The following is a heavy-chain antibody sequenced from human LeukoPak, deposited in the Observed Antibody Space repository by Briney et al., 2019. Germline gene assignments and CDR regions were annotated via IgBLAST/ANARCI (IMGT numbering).Heavy chain of an antibody. Sequence: SQTLSLTCAVSGGTISSGGYSWSWIRQPPGKGLEWIGYIYHSGSTYYNPSLKSRVTMSVDTSKNQFSLKLSSVTAADTAVYYCARTYNWNYVTSFDYWGQGTLVTVSS. D-gene: IGHD1-7*01. J-gene: IGHJ4*02. CDR3: ARTYNWNYVTSFDY. CDR2: IYHSGST. CDR1: GGTISSGGYS. V-gene: IGHV4-30-2*01.